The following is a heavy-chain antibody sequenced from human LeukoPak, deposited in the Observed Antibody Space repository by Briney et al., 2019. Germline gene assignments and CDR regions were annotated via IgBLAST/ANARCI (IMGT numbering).Heavy chain of an antibody. CDR1: GYTFTSYY. Sequence: ASVKVSCKASGYTFTSYYMHWVRQAPGQGLEWVGIINPSGGSTIYAQKFQGRVTMTRDTSTSTVYMELSSLRSEDTAVYYCARDLGPSQYYYDSSGYYAFDIWGQGTMVTVSS. CDR2: INPSGGST. CDR3: ARDLGPSQYYYDSSGYYAFDI. V-gene: IGHV1-46*01. D-gene: IGHD3-22*01. J-gene: IGHJ3*02.